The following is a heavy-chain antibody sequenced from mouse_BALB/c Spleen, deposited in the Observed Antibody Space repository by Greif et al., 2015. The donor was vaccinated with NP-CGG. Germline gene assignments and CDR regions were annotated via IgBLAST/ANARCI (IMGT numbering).Heavy chain of an antibody. D-gene: IGHD2-4*01. J-gene: IGHJ4*01. CDR2: INPSNGRT. CDR1: GYTFTSYW. CDR3: ARPQGLNYDDYYAMDY. V-gene: IGHV1S81*02. Sequence: QVQLQQSGAELVKPGASVKLSCKASGYTFTSYWMHWVKQRPGQGLEWIGEINPSNGRTNYNEKFKSKATLTVDKSSSTAYMQLSSLTSEDSAVYYCARPQGLNYDDYYAMDYWGQGTSVTVSS.